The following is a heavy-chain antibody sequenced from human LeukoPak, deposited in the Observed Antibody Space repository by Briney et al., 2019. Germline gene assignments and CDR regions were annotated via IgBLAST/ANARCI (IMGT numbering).Heavy chain of an antibody. CDR2: IYPDDSDA. D-gene: IGHD1-7*01. CDR1: GYSFTTNW. Sequence: GESLKISCRGSGYSFTTNWIGWVRQMPGKGLEWMGIIYPDDSDARYSPSFQGQVTISADKSISTAYLQWNTLKASDTAMYYCATPTLGTIGEYLFDFWGQGTLVTVSS. V-gene: IGHV5-51*01. CDR3: ATPTLGTIGEYLFDF. J-gene: IGHJ4*02.